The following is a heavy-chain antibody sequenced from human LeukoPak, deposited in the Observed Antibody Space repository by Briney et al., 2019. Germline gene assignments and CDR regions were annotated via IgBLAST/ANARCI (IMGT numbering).Heavy chain of an antibody. V-gene: IGHV3-30*04. D-gene: IGHD1-20*01. CDR2: ISYDGSNK. J-gene: IGHJ4*02. CDR1: GFTFSSYA. Sequence: PGGSLRLSCAASGFTFSSYAMHWVRQAPGKGLEWVAVISYDGSNKYYADSVKGRFTISRDNAKNSLYLQMNSLRAEDTADYYCARLLAYNSGGEAFDHWGQGTLVTVSS. CDR3: ARLLAYNSGGEAFDH.